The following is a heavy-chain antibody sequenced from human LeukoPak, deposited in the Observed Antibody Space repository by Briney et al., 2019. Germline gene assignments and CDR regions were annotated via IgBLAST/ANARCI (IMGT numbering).Heavy chain of an antibody. Sequence: GGSLRLSCAASGFTFSSYWMHWVRQAPGKGLVWVSRINSDGSSTSYADSVKGRFTISRDNAKNMLYLQMNSLRAEDTAVYYSATSSDYHIFDYWGQGTLVTVSS. J-gene: IGHJ4*02. V-gene: IGHV3-74*01. CDR3: ATSSDYHIFDY. CDR2: INSDGSST. D-gene: IGHD3-22*01. CDR1: GFTFSSYW.